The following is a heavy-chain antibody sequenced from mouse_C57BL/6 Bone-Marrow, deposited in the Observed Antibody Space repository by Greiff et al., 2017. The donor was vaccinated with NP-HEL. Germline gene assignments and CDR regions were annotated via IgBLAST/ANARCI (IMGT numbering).Heavy chain of an antibody. D-gene: IGHD2-5*01. V-gene: IGHV5-2*01. Sequence: EVKLQESGGGLVQPGESLKLSCESNEYEFPSHDMSWVRKTPEKRLELVAAINSDGGSTYYPDTMERRFIISRDNTKKTLYLQMSSLRSEDTALYYCAKRAYYSKQDWYFDVWGTGTTVTVSS. CDR3: AKRAYYSKQDWYFDV. CDR2: INSDGGST. J-gene: IGHJ1*03. CDR1: EYEFPSHD.